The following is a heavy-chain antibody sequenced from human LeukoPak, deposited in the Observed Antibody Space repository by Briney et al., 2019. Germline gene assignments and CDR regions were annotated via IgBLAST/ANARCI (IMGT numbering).Heavy chain of an antibody. V-gene: IGHV4-59*01. Sequence: SETLSLTCTVSGGSISSYYWSWIRQPPGKGPEGIGLIYDSGSTYYNPSLQSRVTISVDTSKNQLSLKLTSVTAADTAVYYCARAGGYSYSFDPWGQGTLVTVSS. CDR3: ARAGGYSYSFDP. CDR1: GGSISSYY. CDR2: IYDSGST. D-gene: IGHD5-18*01. J-gene: IGHJ5*02.